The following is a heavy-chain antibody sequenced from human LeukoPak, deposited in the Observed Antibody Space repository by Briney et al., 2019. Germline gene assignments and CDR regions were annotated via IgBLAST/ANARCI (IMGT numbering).Heavy chain of an antibody. CDR1: GFSLSTSGVG. V-gene: IGHV2-5*02. CDR2: IYWDDDK. D-gene: IGHD5-12*01. J-gene: IGHJ3*02. Sequence: SGPTLVNPTQTLTLTCTFSGFSLSTSGVGVGWIRQPPGKALEWLALIYWDDDKRYSPSLKSRLTITKDTSKNQVVLTMTNMDPVDTATYYCAHSSSPRDIAYPAAFDIWGQGTMVTVSS. CDR3: AHSSSPRDIAYPAAFDI.